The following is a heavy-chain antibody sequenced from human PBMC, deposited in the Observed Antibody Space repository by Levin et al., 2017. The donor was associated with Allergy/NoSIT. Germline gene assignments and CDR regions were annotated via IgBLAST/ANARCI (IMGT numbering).Heavy chain of an antibody. J-gene: IGHJ3*02. V-gene: IGHV1-18*01. Sequence: GESLKISCKASGYTFTSYGISWVRQAPGQGLEWMGWISAYNGNTNYAQKLQGRVTMTTDTSTSTAYMELRSLRSDDTAVYYCAREFPYYGSGRIDAFDIWGQGTMVTVSS. CDR2: ISAYNGNT. CDR1: GYTFTSYG. D-gene: IGHD3-10*01. CDR3: AREFPYYGSGRIDAFDI.